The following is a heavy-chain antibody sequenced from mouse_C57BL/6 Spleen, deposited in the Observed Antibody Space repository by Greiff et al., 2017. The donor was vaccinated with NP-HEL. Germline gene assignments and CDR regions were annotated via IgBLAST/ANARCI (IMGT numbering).Heavy chain of an antibody. J-gene: IGHJ4*01. D-gene: IGHD2-5*01. CDR1: GFNIKDDY. V-gene: IGHV14-4*01. CDR3: TTQYSNIYAMDY. Sequence: EVQLQQSGAELVRPGASVKLSCTASGFNIKDDYMHWVKQRPEQGLEWIGWIDPENGDTEYASKFQGKATITADTSSNTAYRQLSSLTSEDTAVYYCTTQYSNIYAMDYWGQGTSVTVSS. CDR2: IDPENGDT.